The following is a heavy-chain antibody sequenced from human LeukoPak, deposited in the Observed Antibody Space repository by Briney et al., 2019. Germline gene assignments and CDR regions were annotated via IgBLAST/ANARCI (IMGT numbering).Heavy chain of an antibody. CDR3: ARPYSGYDRDAFDI. V-gene: IGHV4-38-2*02. J-gene: IGHJ3*02. CDR2: IYHSGST. D-gene: IGHD5-12*01. CDR1: GYSISSGYY. Sequence: SETLSLTCTVSGYSISSGYYWGWIRQPPGKGLEWIGSIYHSGSTYYNPSLKSRVTISVDTSKNQFSLKLSSVTAADTAVYYCARPYSGYDRDAFDIWGQGTMVTVSS.